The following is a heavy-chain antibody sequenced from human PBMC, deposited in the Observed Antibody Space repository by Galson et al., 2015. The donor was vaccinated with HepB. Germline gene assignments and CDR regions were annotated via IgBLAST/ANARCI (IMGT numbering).Heavy chain of an antibody. Sequence: SLRLSCAASGFTFSSYGMHWVRQAPGKGLEWVAVISYDGSNKYYADSVKGRFTISRDNSKNTLYLQMNSLRAEDTAVYYCANDYGDYETGYWGQGTLVTVSS. D-gene: IGHD4-17*01. CDR2: ISYDGSNK. V-gene: IGHV3-30*18. CDR3: ANDYGDYETGY. CDR1: GFTFSSYG. J-gene: IGHJ4*02.